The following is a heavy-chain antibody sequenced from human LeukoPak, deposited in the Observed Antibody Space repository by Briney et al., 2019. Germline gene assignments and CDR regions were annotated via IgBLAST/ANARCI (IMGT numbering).Heavy chain of an antibody. CDR3: ARGLHYYGSGSYYYYGMDV. CDR1: GGSFSGYY. CDR2: INHSGST. D-gene: IGHD3-10*01. J-gene: IGHJ6*04. Sequence: SETLSLTCAVYGGSFSGYYWSWIRQPPGQGLEWIGEINHSGSTNYNPSLTSRVTISVETSKNQFSLKLSSVTAADTAVYYCARGLHYYGSGSYYYYGMDVWGKGTTVTVSS. V-gene: IGHV4-34*01.